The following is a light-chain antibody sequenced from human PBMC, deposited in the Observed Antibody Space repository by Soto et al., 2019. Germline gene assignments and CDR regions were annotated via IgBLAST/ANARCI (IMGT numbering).Light chain of an antibody. CDR3: QPYYSTPLT. Sequence: DIVMTQSPDSLAVSLGERATINCKSSQSVLYISNNKNYLAWYQQKPGQPPKLIIYWASTRESGVPDRFSGSGYGTDFTLTISSLQAEDVAVYYCQPYYSTPLTFGGGTKVEIK. CDR2: WAS. J-gene: IGKJ4*01. CDR1: QSVLYISNNKNY. V-gene: IGKV4-1*01.